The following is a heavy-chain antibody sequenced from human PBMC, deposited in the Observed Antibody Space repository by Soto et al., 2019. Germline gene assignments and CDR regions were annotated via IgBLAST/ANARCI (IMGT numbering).Heavy chain of an antibody. J-gene: IGHJ6*02. D-gene: IGHD4-17*01. CDR3: ASTRGVDYGDYVAQWYYYGMDV. CDR1: GFTFSSYA. CDR2: ISGSGGST. V-gene: IGHV3-23*01. Sequence: GGSLRLSCAASGFTFSSYAMSWVRQAPGKGLEWVSAISGSGGSTYYADSVKGRFTISRDNSKNTLYLQMNSLRAEDTAVYYCASTRGVDYGDYVAQWYYYGMDVWGQGTTVTVSS.